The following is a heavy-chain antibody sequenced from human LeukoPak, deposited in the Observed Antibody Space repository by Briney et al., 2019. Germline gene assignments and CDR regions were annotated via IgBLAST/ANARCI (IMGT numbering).Heavy chain of an antibody. CDR3: AKSLWFGELFPFDY. CDR2: ISSSSGYI. V-gene: IGHV3-21*04. CDR1: GFTFSSYS. J-gene: IGHJ4*02. Sequence: PGGSLRLSCAVSGFTFSSYSMNWVRQAPGKGLEWVSSISSSSGYIYYADSVKGRFTISRDNAKNSLYLQMNSLRAEDTAVYYCAKSLWFGELFPFDYWGQGTLVTVSS. D-gene: IGHD3-10*01.